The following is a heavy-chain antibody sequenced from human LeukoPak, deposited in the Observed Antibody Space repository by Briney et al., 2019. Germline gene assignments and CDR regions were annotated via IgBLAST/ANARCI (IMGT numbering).Heavy chain of an antibody. CDR3: AGGAGWYEI. V-gene: IGHV4-59*01. J-gene: IGHJ4*02. D-gene: IGHD6-19*01. CDR2: IHYSGST. CDR1: GGSTSSYY. Sequence: PSETLSLTCTVSGGSTSSYYWSWLRQPPGKGLEWIGYIHYSGSTKNNPSLKSRVTISGDTSKNQISLRLSSVTAADTAVYYCAGGAGWYEIWGQGTLVTVSS.